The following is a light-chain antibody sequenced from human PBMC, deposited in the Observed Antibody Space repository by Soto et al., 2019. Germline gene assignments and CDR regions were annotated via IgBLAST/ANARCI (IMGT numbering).Light chain of an antibody. J-gene: IGLJ1*01. CDR3: GAWDDSLNAYV. CDR1: SSNIESNT. Sequence: QAVVTQPPSASGTPGQRVIISCSGSSSNIESNTVNWYQQLPGTAPRLFIYGDNRRPSGVPDRFSGAKSGASASLAISGLQSEDEADYYCGAWDDSLNAYVFGSGTKLTVL. CDR2: GDN. V-gene: IGLV1-44*01.